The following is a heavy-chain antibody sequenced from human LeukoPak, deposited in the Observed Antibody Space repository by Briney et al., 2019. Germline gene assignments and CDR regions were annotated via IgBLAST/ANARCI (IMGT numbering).Heavy chain of an antibody. J-gene: IGHJ4*02. V-gene: IGHV1-69*04. CDR2: IIPILGIA. CDR3: ARGAWDYYYDSSGYPYAGSWIDY. Sequence: SVKVSCKASGGTFSRYAISWVRQAPGQGLEWMGRIIPILGIANYAQKFQGRVTITADKSTSTAYMELSSLRSEDTAVYYCARGAWDYYYDSSGYPYAGSWIDYWGQGTLVTVSS. CDR1: GGTFSRYA. D-gene: IGHD3-22*01.